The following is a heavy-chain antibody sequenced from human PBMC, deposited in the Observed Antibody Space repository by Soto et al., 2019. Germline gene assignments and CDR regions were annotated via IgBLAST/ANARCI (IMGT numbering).Heavy chain of an antibody. J-gene: IGHJ6*02. Sequence: PGGTLRLACSASGFTFSSYGMHWVRRAPGKGLEWVAVIWYDGSNKYYADSVKGRFTISRDNARNSLFLQMNSLRAEDTAVYYCARAECSTPNCLTAYYSYGLDVWGQGTTVTVSS. D-gene: IGHD2-2*01. CDR2: IWYDGSNK. CDR1: GFTFSSYG. V-gene: IGHV3-33*03. CDR3: ARAECSTPNCLTAYYSYGLDV.